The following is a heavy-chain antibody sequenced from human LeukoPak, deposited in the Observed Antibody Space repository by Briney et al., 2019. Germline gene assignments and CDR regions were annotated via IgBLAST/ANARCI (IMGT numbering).Heavy chain of an antibody. V-gene: IGHV1-18*01. D-gene: IGHD3-3*01. CDR2: ISAYNGNT. CDR3: AREGTIFGVVINNYYYYGMDV. CDR1: GGTFSSYG. Sequence: ASVKVSCKASGGTFSSYGISWVRQAPGQGLEWMGWISAYNGNTNYAQKLQGRVTMTTDTSTSTAYMELRSLRSDDTAVYYCAREGTIFGVVINNYYYYGMDVWGQGTTVTVSS. J-gene: IGHJ6*02.